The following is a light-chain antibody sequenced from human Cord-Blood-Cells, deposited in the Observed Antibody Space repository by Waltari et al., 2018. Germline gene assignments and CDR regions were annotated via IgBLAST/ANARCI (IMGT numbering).Light chain of an antibody. CDR1: SSDVGGYNY. J-gene: IGLJ3*02. Sequence: QSTLTQPRSVSGSPGQSVTISCTGTSSDVGGYNYVSWYQQHPGKAPKLMIYDVSKRPPGVPDRFSGSKSGNTASLTISGLQAEDEADYYCCSYAGSHWVFGGGTKLTVL. CDR2: DVS. CDR3: CSYAGSHWV. V-gene: IGLV2-11*01.